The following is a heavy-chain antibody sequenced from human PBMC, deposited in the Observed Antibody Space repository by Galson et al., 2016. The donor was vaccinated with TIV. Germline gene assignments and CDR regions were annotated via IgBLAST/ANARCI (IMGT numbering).Heavy chain of an antibody. V-gene: IGHV4-30-4*01. CDR1: GGSISNGDYY. Sequence: TLSLTCAVFGGSISNGDYYWSWIRQPPGKGLEWIGYIYYSGSTNLNPSLRSRLDMSVDRSKNRFSLSLSSVTAADTAVYSCARDAGPYYHAVDIWGRGAMVTVSS. D-gene: IGHD3-22*01. CDR2: IYYSGST. J-gene: IGHJ3*02. CDR3: ARDAGPYYHAVDI.